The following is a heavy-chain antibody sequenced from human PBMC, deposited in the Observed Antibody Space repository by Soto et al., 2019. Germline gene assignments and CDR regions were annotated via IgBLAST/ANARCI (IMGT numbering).Heavy chain of an antibody. D-gene: IGHD6-19*01. CDR3: ERGTQWMAGDY. CDR2: INHSGST. J-gene: IGHJ4*02. CDR1: GGSFSGYY. V-gene: IGHV4-34*01. Sequence: PSETLSLTCAVYGGSFSGYYWSRIRQPPGKGLEWIGEINHSGSTNYNPSLKSRVTISVDTSKNQFSLKLSSVTAADTAVYYCERGTQWMAGDYWGQGTLVTVSS.